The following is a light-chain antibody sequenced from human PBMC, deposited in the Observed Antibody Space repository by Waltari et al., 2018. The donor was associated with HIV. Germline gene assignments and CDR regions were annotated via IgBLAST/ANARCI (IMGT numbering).Light chain of an antibody. Sequence: QSALTQPASVSGSPGPSITISFTGTSNDLRTYHSVSWYQHHPGKAPKVIIYEVSNRPSGVSSRFSGSISANTASLTISGLQAEDEADYFCTSYISSSSPVFGGGTKVTVL. CDR3: TSYISSSSPV. V-gene: IGLV2-14*01. J-gene: IGLJ3*02. CDR1: SNDLRTYHS. CDR2: EVS.